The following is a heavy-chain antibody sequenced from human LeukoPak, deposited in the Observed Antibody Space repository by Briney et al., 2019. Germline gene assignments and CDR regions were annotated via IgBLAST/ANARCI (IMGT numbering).Heavy chain of an antibody. Sequence: GGSLRLSCAASGFTFSSYGMHWVRQAPGKGLEWVTVIWYDGSNKYYADSVKGRFTISRDNSKNTLYLQMNSLRAEDTAVYYCARDSPLTYDILTGYGMDVWDQGTTVTVSS. J-gene: IGHJ6*02. CDR3: ARDSPLTYDILTGYGMDV. CDR2: IWYDGSNK. CDR1: GFTFSSYG. D-gene: IGHD3-9*01. V-gene: IGHV3-33*01.